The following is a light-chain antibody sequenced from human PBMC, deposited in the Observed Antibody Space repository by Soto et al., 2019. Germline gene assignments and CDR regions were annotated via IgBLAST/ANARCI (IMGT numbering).Light chain of an antibody. J-gene: IGKJ1*01. CDR3: QQYDISPRT. CDR1: QSVNNNY. CDR2: GVS. V-gene: IGKV3-20*01. Sequence: IVLTQPPGTLSVSAGEGATLSCRASQSVNNNYLGWYQQKPGQAPRLLIYGVSNRAAGIPNRFSASGSGTDFTLTISRLEPEDFAVYYCQQYDISPRTFGQGTKVDIK.